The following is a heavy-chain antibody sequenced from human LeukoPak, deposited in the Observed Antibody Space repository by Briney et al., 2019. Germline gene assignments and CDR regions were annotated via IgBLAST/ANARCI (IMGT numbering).Heavy chain of an antibody. CDR1: GGSISSGGYY. V-gene: IGHV4-31*03. J-gene: IGHJ3*02. Sequence: KASQTLSLTCTVSGGSISSGGYYWSWIRQHPGKGLEWIGYIYYSGSTYYNPSLKSRVTISVDTSKNQFSQKLSSVTAADTAVYYCARGGESLRLGELSPFAAFDIWGQGTMVTVS. CDR2: IYYSGST. D-gene: IGHD3-16*02. CDR3: ARGGESLRLGELSPFAAFDI.